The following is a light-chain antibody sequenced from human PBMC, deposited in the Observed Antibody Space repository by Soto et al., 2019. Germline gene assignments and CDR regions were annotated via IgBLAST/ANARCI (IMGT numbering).Light chain of an antibody. J-gene: IGLJ1*01. Sequence: QSALTQPRSVSGSRGQSVSISCTGTSSDVGRYSYVSWYQQHPGKAPKLMIYDVSERPSGVPDRFSGSKSGNTASLTISGLQAEDEADYYCCSYAGTYTGVFGTGTKVTVL. CDR3: CSYAGTYTGV. CDR2: DVS. V-gene: IGLV2-11*01. CDR1: SSDVGRYSY.